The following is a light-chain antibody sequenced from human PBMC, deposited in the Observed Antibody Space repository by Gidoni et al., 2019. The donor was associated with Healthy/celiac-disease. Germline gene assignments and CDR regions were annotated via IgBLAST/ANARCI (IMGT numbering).Light chain of an antibody. CDR1: QSRLHSNGYNY. J-gene: IGKJ2*01. CDR2: LGS. V-gene: IGKV2-28*01. Sequence: DIVMTQSSLTLTVTPGEPASISCRSSQSRLHSNGYNYVDWYLQKPGQSPQLLIYLGSNRASGVPDRFGGSGSGTDFTLKISRVEAEDVGVYYCMQALQTPEYTFGQGTKLEIK. CDR3: MQALQTPEYT.